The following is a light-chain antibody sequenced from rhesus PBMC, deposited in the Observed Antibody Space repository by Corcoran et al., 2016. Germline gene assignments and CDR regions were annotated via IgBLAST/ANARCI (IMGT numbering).Light chain of an antibody. CDR1: QSISSN. Sequence: EIVMTQSPATLSLFPGERATLSCRASQSISSNLAWYQQKPGQLPRLLIHAISNRAMGTPDRFRGTGSGTDFTLISSRLDPEDSALYYCQETSDTFSFGPGTKLDIK. V-gene: IGKV3-31*02. J-gene: IGKJ3*01. CDR2: AIS. CDR3: QETSDTFS.